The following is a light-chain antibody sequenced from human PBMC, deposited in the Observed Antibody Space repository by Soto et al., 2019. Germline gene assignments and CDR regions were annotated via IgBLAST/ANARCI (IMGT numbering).Light chain of an antibody. Sequence: EIVLTQSPGTLSLSPGERATLSCRASQSVSNNYVAWYQQKPGQAPRLLIYGASSRATDIPDRFSGSGSGTDLTLTISRLEPEDFAVYYCQQFGSSPPWTFGQGTKVEIK. J-gene: IGKJ1*01. CDR3: QQFGSSPPWT. V-gene: IGKV3-20*01. CDR2: GAS. CDR1: QSVSNNY.